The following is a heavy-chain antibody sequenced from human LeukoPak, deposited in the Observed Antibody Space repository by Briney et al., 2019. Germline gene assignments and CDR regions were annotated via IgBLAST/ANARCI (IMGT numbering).Heavy chain of an antibody. D-gene: IGHD7-27*01. J-gene: IGHJ6*02. CDR1: GGSISSYY. V-gene: IGHV4-59*01. Sequence: SETLSLTCTVSGGSISSYYWSWIRQPPGKGLEWIGYIYYSGSTNYNSSLKSRVTISVDTSKNQFSLKLSSVTAADTAVYYCAKTGRSGMDVWGQGTTVTVSS. CDR2: IYYSGST. CDR3: AKTGRSGMDV.